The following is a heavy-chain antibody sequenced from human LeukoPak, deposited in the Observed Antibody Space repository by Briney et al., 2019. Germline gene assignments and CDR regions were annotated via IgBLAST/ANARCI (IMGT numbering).Heavy chain of an antibody. CDR2: IKQDGSEK. V-gene: IGHV3-7*01. J-gene: IGHJ4*02. Sequence: GGSLRLSCAASGFTLSSYWMSWVRQAPGKGLEWVANIKQDGSEKYYVDSVKGRFTISRDNAKNSLYLQMNSLRAEDTAVYYCAREDHIVGATFDYWGQGTLVTVSS. CDR3: AREDHIVGATFDY. D-gene: IGHD1-26*01. CDR1: GFTLSSYW.